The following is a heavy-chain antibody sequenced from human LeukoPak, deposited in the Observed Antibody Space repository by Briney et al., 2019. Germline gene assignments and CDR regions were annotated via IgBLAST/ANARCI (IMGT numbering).Heavy chain of an antibody. CDR3: AREDGIVVVPAALSNWFDP. CDR2: IIPIFGTA. V-gene: IGHV1-69*13. J-gene: IGHJ5*02. D-gene: IGHD2-2*01. Sequence: GASVKVSCKASGGTFSSYAISWVRQAPGQGLEWMGGIIPIFGTANYAQKFQGRVTITADESTSTAYMELSSLRSEDTAVYYCAREDGIVVVPAALSNWFDPWGQGTLVTVSS. CDR1: GGTFSSYA.